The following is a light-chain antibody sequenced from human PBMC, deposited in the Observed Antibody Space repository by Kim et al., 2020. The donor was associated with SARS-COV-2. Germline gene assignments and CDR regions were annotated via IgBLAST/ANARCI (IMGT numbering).Light chain of an antibody. CDR1: QSISSH. CDR3: QQSYIPPFT. Sequence: DIQMTQSPSFLSASVGDRVTITCRTTQSISSHLNWYQQKPGRAPKPLISAASTLQGGVPSRFSGSGSETDFTLTISSLQPEDFATYYCQQSYIPPFTFGPGTKVDIK. CDR2: AAS. V-gene: IGKV1-39*01. J-gene: IGKJ3*01.